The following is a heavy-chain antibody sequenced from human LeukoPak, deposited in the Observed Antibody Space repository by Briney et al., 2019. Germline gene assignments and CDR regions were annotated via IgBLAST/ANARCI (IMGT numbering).Heavy chain of an antibody. J-gene: IGHJ4*02. CDR1: GFTVSSKY. V-gene: IGHV3-53*01. CDR3: ARASALGDFDY. CDR2: LYSGGDT. Sequence: GGSLRLSCAASGFTVSSKYMSWVRQAPGKGLEWVSVLYSGGDTYYADSVKGRFTISRDNSKNTLYLQMDSLRAEDTAVYYCARASALGDFDYWGQGTLVTVSS. D-gene: IGHD3-10*01.